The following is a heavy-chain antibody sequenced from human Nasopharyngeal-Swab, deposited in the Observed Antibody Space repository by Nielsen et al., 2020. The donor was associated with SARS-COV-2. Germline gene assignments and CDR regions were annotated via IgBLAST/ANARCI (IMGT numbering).Heavy chain of an antibody. CDR2: IYYSGAT. Sequence: GSLRLSCTGSGGSILSSTYSWGWIRQPPGTGLEWIGRIYYSGATYYNPPLKNRLTVSVDMSKNQFSLKLYSVTAADTAVYYCASSGWPHPFDNWGPGTLVTVSS. CDR1: GGSILSSTYS. D-gene: IGHD3-10*01. CDR3: ASSGWPHPFDN. J-gene: IGHJ4*02. V-gene: IGHV4-39*01.